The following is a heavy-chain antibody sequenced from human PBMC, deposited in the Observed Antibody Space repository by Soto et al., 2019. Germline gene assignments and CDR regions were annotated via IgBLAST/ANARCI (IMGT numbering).Heavy chain of an antibody. CDR2: ISYDGSNK. D-gene: IGHD1-26*01. CDR3: ARSPYSVSYLAYLDY. V-gene: IGHV3-30*03. Sequence: QVQLVESGGGVVQPGRSLRLSCAASGFTFSSYGMHWVRQAPGKGLEWVAGISYDGSNKYYADSVKGRFTISRDNSKNTMYLQMNSLRAEDTAVYYCARSPYSVSYLAYLDYWGQGTLVTVSS. CDR1: GFTFSSYG. J-gene: IGHJ4*02.